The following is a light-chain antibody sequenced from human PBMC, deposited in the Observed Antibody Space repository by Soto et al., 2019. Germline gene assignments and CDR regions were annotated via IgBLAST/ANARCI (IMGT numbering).Light chain of an antibody. Sequence: QSVLTQPPSASGTPGQRVTISCSGSSSNIGSNTVDWYQQLPGTAPKLLIYNNDQRPSGVPDRFSGSKSGTSASLAISGLQSEDEAEYYCAAWDDSLKGVVFGGGTKLTVL. J-gene: IGLJ2*01. CDR1: SSNIGSNT. CDR3: AAWDDSLKGVV. CDR2: NND. V-gene: IGLV1-44*01.